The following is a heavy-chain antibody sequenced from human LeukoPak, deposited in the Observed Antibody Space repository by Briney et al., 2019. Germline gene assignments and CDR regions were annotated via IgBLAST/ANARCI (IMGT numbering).Heavy chain of an antibody. D-gene: IGHD2-15*01. Sequence: GGSLRLSCGVSGLTFSNHWMHWVRQVPGKGLVWVSAISGSGGSTYYADSVKGRFTISRDNSKNTLYLQMNSLRAEDTAVYYCAKDPLSLLPDAFDIWGQGTMVTVSS. CDR3: AKDPLSLLPDAFDI. CDR2: ISGSGGST. CDR1: GLTFSNHW. J-gene: IGHJ3*02. V-gene: IGHV3-23*01.